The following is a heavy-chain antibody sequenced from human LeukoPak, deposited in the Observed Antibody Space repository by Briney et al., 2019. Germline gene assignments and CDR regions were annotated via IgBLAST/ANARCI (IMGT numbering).Heavy chain of an antibody. CDR1: GFTFSSYA. Sequence: GGSLRLSCAASGFTFSSYAMHWVRQAPGRGLEWVAVISYDGSNKYYADSVKGRFTISRDNSENTLYLQMNSLRAEDTAVYYCARDRGGLDYYYGMDVWGQGTTVTVSS. CDR2: ISYDGSNK. V-gene: IGHV3-30-3*01. D-gene: IGHD3-10*01. J-gene: IGHJ6*02. CDR3: ARDRGGLDYYYGMDV.